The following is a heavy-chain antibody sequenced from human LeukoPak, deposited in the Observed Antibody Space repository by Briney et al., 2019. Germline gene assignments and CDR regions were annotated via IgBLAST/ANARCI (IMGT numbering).Heavy chain of an antibody. Sequence: SETLSLTCTVSGYSISSGYYWGWIRQPPGKGLEWIGSIYHSGSTYYNPSLKSRVTISVDTSKNQFSLKLSSVTAADTAVYYCARGPYSSSSEPFDYWGQGTLVTVSS. J-gene: IGHJ4*02. CDR1: GYSISSGYY. D-gene: IGHD6-6*01. V-gene: IGHV4-38-2*02. CDR3: ARGPYSSSSEPFDY. CDR2: IYHSGST.